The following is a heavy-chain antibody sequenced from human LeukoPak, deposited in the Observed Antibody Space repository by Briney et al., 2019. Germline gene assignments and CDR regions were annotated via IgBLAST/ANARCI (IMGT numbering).Heavy chain of an antibody. Sequence: SETLSLTCTVSGGSISSRTYYWGWIRQPPGKGLEWIGSSYYSGSTYYNPSLKSRVTISVDTSKNQFSLKLSSVTAADTAVYYCARSIVGASYYFDYWGQGTLVTVSS. CDR2: SYYSGST. D-gene: IGHD1-26*01. J-gene: IGHJ4*02. V-gene: IGHV4-39*01. CDR3: ARSIVGASYYFDY. CDR1: GGSISSRTYY.